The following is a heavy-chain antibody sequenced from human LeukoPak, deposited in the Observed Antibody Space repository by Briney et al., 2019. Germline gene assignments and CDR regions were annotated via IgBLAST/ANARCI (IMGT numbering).Heavy chain of an antibody. J-gene: IGHJ4*02. CDR1: GFTFSSYA. D-gene: IGHD1-26*01. Sequence: GGSLRLSCAASGFTFSSYAMSWVRQAPGKGLEWVSAISGSGGSTYYADSVKGRFTISRDNSKNSLYLQMNSLRTEDTALYYCAKEHSSSGSVDYWGQGTLVTVSS. V-gene: IGHV3-23*01. CDR2: ISGSGGST. CDR3: AKEHSSSGSVDY.